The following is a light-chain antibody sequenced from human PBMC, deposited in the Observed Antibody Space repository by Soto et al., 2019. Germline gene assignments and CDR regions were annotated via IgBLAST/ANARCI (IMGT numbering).Light chain of an antibody. CDR3: QQANSFPIS. Sequence: DIQMTQSPSSLSASVGDRVTITCRASQSISSYLNWYQQKPGKAPNLLIYAASSLQSGVPSRFGGSGSGTDFTLTISNLQPEDFATYYCQQANSFPISFGQGTRLEIK. CDR2: AAS. CDR1: QSISSY. J-gene: IGKJ5*01. V-gene: IGKV1-39*01.